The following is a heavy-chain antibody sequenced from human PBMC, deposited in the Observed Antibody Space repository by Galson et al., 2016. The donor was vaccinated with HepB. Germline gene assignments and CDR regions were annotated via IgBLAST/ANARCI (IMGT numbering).Heavy chain of an antibody. CDR3: TRGYMHTGMNV. CDR1: GDSVTNDDTI. V-gene: IGHV6-1*01. D-gene: IGHD5-18*01. CDR2: TYYRSQWFN. J-gene: IGHJ6*02. Sequence: CAISGDSVTNDDTIWNWIRQSPSRGLAWLGRTYYRSQWFNEYAVSVKRRITINSDTSRNQFSLKLDSVTPDDTAAYFCTRGYMHTGMNVWGQGTTVTVSS.